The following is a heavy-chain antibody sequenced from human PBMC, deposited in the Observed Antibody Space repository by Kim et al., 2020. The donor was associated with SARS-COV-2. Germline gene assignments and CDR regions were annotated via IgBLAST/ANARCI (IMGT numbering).Heavy chain of an antibody. D-gene: IGHD6-13*01. J-gene: IGHJ4*02. CDR3: AKGTIAAAGAYYFDY. V-gene: IGHV3-23*01. Sequence: DPVKGRFTISRDNSKNTLYLQMNSLRAEDTAVYYCAKGTIAAAGAYYFDYWGQGTLVTVSS.